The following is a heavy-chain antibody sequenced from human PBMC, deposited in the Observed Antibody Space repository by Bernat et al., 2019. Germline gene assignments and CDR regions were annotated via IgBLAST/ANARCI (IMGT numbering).Heavy chain of an antibody. CDR2: IYYTGST. CDR1: GGSISSSSYY. V-gene: IGHV4-61*05. J-gene: IGHJ4*02. CDR3: ARAPGITAAAHPRFDY. D-gene: IGHD6-25*01. Sequence: QLQLQESGPGLVKPSETLSLTCTVSGGSISSSSYYWGWIRQPPGKGLEWIGYIYYTGSTNYNPSLKSRVTISVDTSKKQVSLKLSSVTAADAAVYYCARAPGITAAAHPRFDYWGQGTLVTVSS.